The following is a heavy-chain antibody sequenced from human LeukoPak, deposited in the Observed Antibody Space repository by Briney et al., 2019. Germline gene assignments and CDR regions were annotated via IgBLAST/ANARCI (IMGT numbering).Heavy chain of an antibody. D-gene: IGHD3-10*01. Sequence: PSETLSLTCAVYGGSFSGYYWSWIRQPPGKGLEWIGEINHSGSTNYNPSLESRVTISVDTSKNQFSLKLSSVTAADTAVYYCARSDGYGLVGIWGQGTMVTVSS. J-gene: IGHJ3*02. V-gene: IGHV4-34*01. CDR1: GGSFSGYY. CDR2: INHSGST. CDR3: ARSDGYGLVGI.